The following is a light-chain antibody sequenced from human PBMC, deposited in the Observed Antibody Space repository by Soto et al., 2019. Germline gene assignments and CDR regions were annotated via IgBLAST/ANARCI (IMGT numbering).Light chain of an antibody. CDR1: QGIRND. V-gene: IGKV1-6*01. J-gene: IGKJ4*01. CDR3: LQDYNYPLT. Sequence: AIQMTQSPSSLSASVGDRVTITCRASQGIRNDLGWYQQKPGKPPKLLIYGASSLHSGVPSRFSGSGSGTDFTLIISSLQPEDFATYDCLQDYNYPLTFGGGTKVEIK. CDR2: GAS.